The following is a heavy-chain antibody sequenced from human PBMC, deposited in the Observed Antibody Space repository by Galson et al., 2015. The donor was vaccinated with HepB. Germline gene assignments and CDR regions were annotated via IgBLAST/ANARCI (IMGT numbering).Heavy chain of an antibody. CDR1: GYTFTSYY. CDR2: INPSGGTT. Sequence: SVKVSCKASGYTFTSYYMHWVRQAPGQGLEWMGIINPSGGTTSYAQKLQGRVTMTRDTSTSTVYMELSSLRSEDTAVYYCARRAAAGKPNYYYYYYGMDVWGQGTTVTVSS. J-gene: IGHJ6*02. V-gene: IGHV1-46*04. D-gene: IGHD6-13*01. CDR3: ARRAAAGKPNYYYYYYGMDV.